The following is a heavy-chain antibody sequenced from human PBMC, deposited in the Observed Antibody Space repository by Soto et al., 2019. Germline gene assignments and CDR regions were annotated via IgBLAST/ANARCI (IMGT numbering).Heavy chain of an antibody. CDR2: ISGSGGST. J-gene: IGHJ4*02. D-gene: IGHD5-18*01. CDR1: GFTFSSYA. Sequence: GGSLRLSCAASGFTFSSYAMSWVRQAPGKGLEWVSAISGSGGSTYYADSVKGRFTISRDNSKNTLYLQMNSLRAEDTAVYYCASEAPLSSYGPGRVTITRDTSASTAYMELSSLRSEDTAVYYCARAPREVFGVVIVYFDYWGQGTLVNVS. CDR3: ASEAPLSSYGPGRVTITRDTSASTAYMELSSLRSEDTAVYYCARAPREVFGVVIVYFDY. V-gene: IGHV3-23*01.